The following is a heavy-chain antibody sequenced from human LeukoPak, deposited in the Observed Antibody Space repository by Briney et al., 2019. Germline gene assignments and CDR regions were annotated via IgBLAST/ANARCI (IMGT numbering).Heavy chain of an antibody. CDR2: INHSGST. V-gene: IGHV4-34*01. CDR1: GGSFSGYY. CDR3: ARGPGFYYCYGMDV. D-gene: IGHD3-10*01. J-gene: IGHJ6*02. Sequence: SETLSLTCAVYGGSFSGYYWSWIRQPPGKGLEWIGEINHSGSTNYNPSLKSRVTISVDTSKNQFSLKLSSVTAADTAVYYCARGPGFYYCYGMDVWGQGTTVTVSS.